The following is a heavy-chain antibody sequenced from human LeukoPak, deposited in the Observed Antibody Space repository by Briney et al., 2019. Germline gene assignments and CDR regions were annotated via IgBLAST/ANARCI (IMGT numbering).Heavy chain of an antibody. Sequence: SDTLSLTCAVPGYSISSSNWWGWIRQSPGKGLGWLGYIYYTVSTHYNPSLKSRVTMSVDTSKNQFSLKVSSVTAVDTAVYYWARHSSSGWYDVDHWGQGTLVTVSS. D-gene: IGHD6-19*01. V-gene: IGHV4-28*01. CDR2: IYYTVST. J-gene: IGHJ4*02. CDR3: ARHSSSGWYDVDH. CDR1: GYSISSSNW.